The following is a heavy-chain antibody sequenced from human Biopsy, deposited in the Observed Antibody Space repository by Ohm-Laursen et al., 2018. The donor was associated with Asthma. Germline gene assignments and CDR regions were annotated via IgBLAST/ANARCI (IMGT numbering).Heavy chain of an antibody. CDR3: SSGPQWSGLDV. CDR1: RGSFRGYV. D-gene: IGHD2-8*01. Sequence: SDTLSLTCAYRGSFRGYVWTWIRQPPGKGLEWIGEIPQGGATTFNPSLKSRVTISTDPSKSQLSLRLTSKTAADTAVYYCSSGPQWSGLDVWGQGTTVTVSS. V-gene: IGHV4-34*01. CDR2: IPQGGAT. J-gene: IGHJ6*02.